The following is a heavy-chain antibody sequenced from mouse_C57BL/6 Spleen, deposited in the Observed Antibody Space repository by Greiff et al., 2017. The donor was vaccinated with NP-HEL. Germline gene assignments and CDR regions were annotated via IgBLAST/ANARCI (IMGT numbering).Heavy chain of an antibody. CDR1: GYTFTSYW. D-gene: IGHD3-2*02. V-gene: IGHV1-59*01. CDR3: ARGRQLRLRAMDY. CDR2: IDPSDSYT. Sequence: QVQLQQPGAELVRPGTSVKLSCKASGYTFTSYWMHWVKQRPGQGLEWIGVIDPSDSYTNYNQKFKGKATLTVDKSSSTAYMQLISLTSEDSAVYYCARGRQLRLRAMDYWGQGTSVTVSS. J-gene: IGHJ4*01.